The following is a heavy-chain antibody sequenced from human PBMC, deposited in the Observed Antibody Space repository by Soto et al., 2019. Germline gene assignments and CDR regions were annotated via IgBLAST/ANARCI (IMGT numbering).Heavy chain of an antibody. D-gene: IGHD4-17*01. CDR2: ISYDGSNK. Sequence: GSLRLSCAASGFTFSSYAMHWVRQAPGKGLEWVAVISYDGSNKYYADSVKGRFTISRDNSKNTLYLQMNSLRAEDTAVYYCAREGGGDYGDYCPRLYGMDVWGQGTRVTVSS. J-gene: IGHJ6*02. CDR3: AREGGGDYGDYCPRLYGMDV. CDR1: GFTFSSYA. V-gene: IGHV3-30-3*01.